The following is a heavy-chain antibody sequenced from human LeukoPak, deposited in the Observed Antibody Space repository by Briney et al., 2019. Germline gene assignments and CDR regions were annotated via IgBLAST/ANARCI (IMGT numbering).Heavy chain of an antibody. V-gene: IGHV3-74*01. CDR3: AKLAPMGSNWFDP. J-gene: IGHJ5*02. Sequence: GGSLRLSCAASGFTFSSYWMHWVRQAPGKGLVWVSRINSDGSSTSYADSVKGRFTISRDNAKNTLYLQMNSLRAEDTAVYYCAKLAPMGSNWFDPWGQGTLVTVSS. CDR2: INSDGSST. CDR1: GFTFSSYW. D-gene: IGHD3-3*02.